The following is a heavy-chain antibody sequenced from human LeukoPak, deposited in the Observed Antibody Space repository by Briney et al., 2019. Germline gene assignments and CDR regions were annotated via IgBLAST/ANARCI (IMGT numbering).Heavy chain of an antibody. Sequence: ASVKVSCKASGYTFTSYDINWVRQATGQGLEWMGWMNPNSGNTGYAQKFQGRVSITSSTSTSTAFMELGDLRSVDTAVYYCARGGASAAARRFDPWGQGTLVTVSS. D-gene: IGHD2-2*01. CDR2: MNPNSGNT. CDR1: GYTFTSYD. V-gene: IGHV1-8*01. CDR3: ARGGASAAARRFDP. J-gene: IGHJ5*02.